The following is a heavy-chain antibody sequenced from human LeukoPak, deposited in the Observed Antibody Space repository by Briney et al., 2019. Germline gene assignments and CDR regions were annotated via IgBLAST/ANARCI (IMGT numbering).Heavy chain of an antibody. D-gene: IGHD3-10*01. V-gene: IGHV3-23*01. Sequence: PGGFLRLSCAASGFTFSSCGMSWVRQAPGKGLEWVSGMSGSGGSTYYADSVKGRFTISRDNSKNKLYLQMNSLRAEDTAVYYCAKNKGYGSGRIGEIDYWGQGTLVTVSS. J-gene: IGHJ4*02. CDR1: GFTFSSCG. CDR3: AKNKGYGSGRIGEIDY. CDR2: MSGSGGST.